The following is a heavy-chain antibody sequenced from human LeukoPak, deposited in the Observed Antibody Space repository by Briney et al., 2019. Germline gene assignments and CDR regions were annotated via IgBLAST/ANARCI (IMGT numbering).Heavy chain of an antibody. J-gene: IGHJ6*02. Sequence: ASVKVSRKASGYTFTSYGISWVRQAPGQGLEWMGWISAYNGNTNYAQKLRGRVTMTTDTSTSTAYMELRSLRSDDTAVYYCARDRRLGITGTTYYGMDVWGQGTTVTVSS. CDR3: ARDRRLGITGTTYYGMDV. D-gene: IGHD1-7*01. CDR2: ISAYNGNT. V-gene: IGHV1-18*01. CDR1: GYTFTSYG.